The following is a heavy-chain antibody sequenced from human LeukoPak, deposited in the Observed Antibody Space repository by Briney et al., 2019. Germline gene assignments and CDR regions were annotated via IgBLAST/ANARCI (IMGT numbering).Heavy chain of an antibody. V-gene: IGHV3-53*05. J-gene: IGHJ5*02. CDR2: IYSGGST. CDR3: AKGLTIFGLPEGNWFDP. Sequence: GGSLRLSCAASGFTVSSNYMSWVRQAPGKGLEWVSVIYSGGSTYYADSVKGRFTISRDNSKNTLYLQMNSLRAEDTAVYYCAKGLTIFGLPEGNWFDPWGQGTLVTVSS. CDR1: GFTVSSNY. D-gene: IGHD3-3*01.